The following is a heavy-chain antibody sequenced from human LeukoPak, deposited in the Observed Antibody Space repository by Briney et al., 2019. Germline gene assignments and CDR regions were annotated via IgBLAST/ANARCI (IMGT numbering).Heavy chain of an antibody. D-gene: IGHD5-18*01. J-gene: IGHJ4*02. CDR1: GGSISSGDYY. Sequence: PSETLSLTCTVSGGSISSGDYYWSWIRQPPGKGLEWIGYIYYSGSTYYNPSLKSRVIISVDTPKNQFSLKLSSVTAADTAVYYCARGGYSHGSQPDNFDYWGQGTLVTVSS. CDR3: ARGGYSHGSQPDNFDY. V-gene: IGHV4-30-4*08. CDR2: IYYSGST.